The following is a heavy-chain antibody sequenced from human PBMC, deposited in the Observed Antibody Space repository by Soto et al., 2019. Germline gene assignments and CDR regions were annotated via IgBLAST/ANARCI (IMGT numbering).Heavy chain of an antibody. Sequence: QVQLQESGPGLVKPSQTLCLTCTVSGGSISSGGYYWSWIRQHPGKGLEWIGYMYYSGSSYYNPSLKSRVTISVDTSKNQFSPKLTSVTAADTAMYYCARDGLEKATDYWGQGTLVTVSS. V-gene: IGHV4-31*03. CDR1: GGSISSGGYY. CDR2: MYYSGSS. D-gene: IGHD5-12*01. CDR3: ARDGLEKATDY. J-gene: IGHJ4*02.